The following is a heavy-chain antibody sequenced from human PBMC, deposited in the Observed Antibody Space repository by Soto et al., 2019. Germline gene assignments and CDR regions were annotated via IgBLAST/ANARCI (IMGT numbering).Heavy chain of an antibody. Sequence: GGSLRLSCAASGFTVSSNYMSWVRQAPGKGLEWVSIFYSGGNTYYADSVKGRFTISGDSSKNTFYLQMNSLRVEDTAVYYCARDQGAIDYWGQGTQVTVSS. CDR1: GFTVSSNY. V-gene: IGHV3-53*01. J-gene: IGHJ4*02. CDR3: ARDQGAIDY. CDR2: FYSGGNT.